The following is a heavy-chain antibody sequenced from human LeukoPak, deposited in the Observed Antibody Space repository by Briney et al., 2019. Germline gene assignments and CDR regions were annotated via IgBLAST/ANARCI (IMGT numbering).Heavy chain of an antibody. Sequence: SQTLSLTCAISGDSVSSNSASWGWIRQSPSRGLEWLGRTYYRSKWYSDYAVSVKSRITINPDTSKNQVSLQLNSVTPEDTAVYYCSRELAWSPADYWGQGALVTVSS. J-gene: IGHJ4*02. V-gene: IGHV6-1*01. CDR1: GDSVSSNSAS. CDR3: SRELAWSPADY. D-gene: IGHD1-1*01. CDR2: TYYRSKWYS.